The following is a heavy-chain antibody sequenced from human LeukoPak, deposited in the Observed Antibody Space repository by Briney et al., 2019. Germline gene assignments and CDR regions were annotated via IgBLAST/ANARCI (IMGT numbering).Heavy chain of an antibody. Sequence: PGGSLRLSCAASGFTFSSNYMSWVRQAPGKGLEWVSVIYSGGRTYYADSVKSRFTISRDNSNNTLYLQMNSLRAEDTAVYYCARDGYSSSSGSNYYYYGIDVWGQGTTVTVSS. CDR1: GFTFSSNY. CDR3: ARDGYSSSSGSNYYYYGIDV. CDR2: IYSGGRT. J-gene: IGHJ6*02. V-gene: IGHV3-66*01. D-gene: IGHD6-6*01.